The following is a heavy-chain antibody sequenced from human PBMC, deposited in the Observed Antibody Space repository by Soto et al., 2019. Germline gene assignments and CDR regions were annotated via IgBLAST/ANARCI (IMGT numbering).Heavy chain of an antibody. CDR2: INPNSGGT. D-gene: IGHD6-13*01. J-gene: IGHJ6*02. Sequence: GASVKVSCKASGYTFTGYYMHWVRQAPGQGLEWMGWINPNSGGTNYAQKFQGWVTMTRDTSISTAYMELSRLRSDDTAVYYCARGSAAAGIHYYGMDVWGQGTTVTVSS. V-gene: IGHV1-2*04. CDR3: ARGSAAAGIHYYGMDV. CDR1: GYTFTGYY.